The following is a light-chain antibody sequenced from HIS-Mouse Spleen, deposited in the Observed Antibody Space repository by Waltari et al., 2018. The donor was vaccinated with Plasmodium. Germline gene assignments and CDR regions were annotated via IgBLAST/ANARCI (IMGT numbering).Light chain of an antibody. Sequence: SYELTQPPSVSVSPGQTARITCSGDALPKKYAYWYQQKSGQAPVLVIYEDSKRPSGIPERCSGSSSATMATLTISGAQVEDEADYYCYSTDSSGNHRVFGGGTKLTVL. J-gene: IGLJ3*02. CDR2: EDS. CDR1: ALPKKY. V-gene: IGLV3-10*01. CDR3: YSTDSSGNHRV.